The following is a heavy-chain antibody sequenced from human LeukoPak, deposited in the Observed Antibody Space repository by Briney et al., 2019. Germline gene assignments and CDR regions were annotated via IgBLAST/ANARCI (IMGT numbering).Heavy chain of an antibody. CDR2: ISWDGGST. V-gene: IGHV3-43D*03. D-gene: IGHD6-13*01. CDR3: AKVAAAGMGLDYFDY. Sequence: PGGSLRLSCAASGFTFDDYAMHWVRQAPGKGLEWVSLISWDGGSTYYADSVKGRFTISRDNSKSSLYLQMNCLRAEDTALYYCAKVAAAGMGLDYFDYWGQGTLVTVSS. CDR1: GFTFDDYA. J-gene: IGHJ4*02.